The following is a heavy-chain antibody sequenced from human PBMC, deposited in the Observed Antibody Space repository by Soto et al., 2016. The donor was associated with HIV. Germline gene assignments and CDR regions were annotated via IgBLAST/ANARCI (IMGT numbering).Heavy chain of an antibody. CDR2: IYYSGST. CDR1: GGSISSYY. D-gene: IGHD3-22*01. J-gene: IGHJ6*02. CDR3: ARGEYDSNDYYYDYYYYGMDS. V-gene: IGHV4-59*01. Sequence: QVQLQESGPGLVKPSETLSLTCTVSGGSISSYYWSWIRQPPGKGLEWIGYIYYSGSTNYNPSLKSRVTISVDTSKNQFSLKLSSVTAADTAVYYCARGEYDSNDYYYDYYYYGMDSGAKGPRSPSP.